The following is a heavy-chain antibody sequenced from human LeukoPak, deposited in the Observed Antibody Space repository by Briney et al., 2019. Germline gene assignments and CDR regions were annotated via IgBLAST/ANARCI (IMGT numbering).Heavy chain of an antibody. V-gene: IGHV1-18*01. CDR2: ISAYNGNT. J-gene: IGHJ4*02. Sequence: ASVNVSCKASGYTFTSYGISWVRQAPGQGLEWMGWISAYNGNTNYAQKLQGRVTMTTDTSTSTAYMELRSLRSDDTAVYYCARDGAPNMVRGVSTDYWGQGTLVTVSS. CDR1: GYTFTSYG. CDR3: ARDGAPNMVRGVSTDY. D-gene: IGHD3-10*01.